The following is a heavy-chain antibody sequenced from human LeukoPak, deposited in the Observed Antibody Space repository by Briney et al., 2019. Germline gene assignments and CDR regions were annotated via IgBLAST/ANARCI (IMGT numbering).Heavy chain of an antibody. J-gene: IGHJ4*02. D-gene: IGHD1-26*01. CDR3: ARETSGNYYFDS. CDR1: GFTFSTYI. Sequence: GGSLRLSCAASGFTFSTYIMKWVRQVPGKGLAWVSSIDSGGNYIDYADSVKGRFTISRDNAKNSLYLQMNSLRAEDTAVYYCARETSGNYYFDSWGQGTLVTVSS. CDR2: IDSGGNYI. V-gene: IGHV3-21*01.